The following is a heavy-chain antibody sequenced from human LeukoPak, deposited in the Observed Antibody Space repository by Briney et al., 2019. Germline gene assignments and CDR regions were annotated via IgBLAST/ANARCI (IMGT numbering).Heavy chain of an antibody. Sequence: SSETLSLTCTVSGGSISSSSYYWGWIRQPPGKGLEWIGSIYYSGSTYYNPSLKSRVTISVDTSKNQFSLKLSSVTAADTAVYYCAREYYYDSSGYYYDYYYYYMDVWGKGTTVTVSS. CDR1: GGSISSSSYY. CDR2: IYYSGST. V-gene: IGHV4-39*07. D-gene: IGHD3-22*01. J-gene: IGHJ6*03. CDR3: AREYYYDSSGYYYDYYYYYMDV.